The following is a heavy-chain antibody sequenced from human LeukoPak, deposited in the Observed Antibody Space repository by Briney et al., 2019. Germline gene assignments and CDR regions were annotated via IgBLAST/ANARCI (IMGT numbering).Heavy chain of an antibody. V-gene: IGHV3-23*01. D-gene: IGHD5-18*01. Sequence: PGRSLRLSCAASGFTFSSYAMSWVRQAPGKGLEWVSAISGRGGSTYYADSVKGRFTISRDNSKNTLYLQMNSLRAEDTAVYYCAKDPGYSYGLRTVIYWGQGTLVTVSS. CDR1: GFTFSSYA. CDR2: ISGRGGST. J-gene: IGHJ4*02. CDR3: AKDPGYSYGLRTVIY.